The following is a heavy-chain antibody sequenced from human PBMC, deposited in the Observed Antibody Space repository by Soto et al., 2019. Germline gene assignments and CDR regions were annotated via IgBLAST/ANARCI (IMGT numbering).Heavy chain of an antibody. CDR2: MYYSGNT. D-gene: IGHD2-2*01. Sequence: QLQLQESGPGLVQPSETLSLTCTVSGGSSSSRSYYWGWIRQPPGKGLEWIGSMYYSGNTYYNPSLKSRVTMSVDTSKNQFSLRLSSVTAADTAVYYCASQICTSAGCSAVEYFAFWGQGTLVTVSS. J-gene: IGHJ4*02. CDR1: GGSSSSRSYY. CDR3: ASQICTSAGCSAVEYFAF. V-gene: IGHV4-39*01.